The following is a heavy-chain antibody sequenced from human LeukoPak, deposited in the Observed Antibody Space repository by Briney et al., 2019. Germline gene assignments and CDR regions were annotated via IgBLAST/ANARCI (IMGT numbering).Heavy chain of an antibody. D-gene: IGHD5/OR15-5a*01. CDR1: GGSISSSY. Sequence: PSETLSLTCTVAGGSISSSYWSWVRQPPGKELEWIGYIDYSGRTNYNPSLKSRVTMSVDTSKNQFSLRLTSVTAADTAVYYCARHSGSVWSGYFDLWGRGTLVTVSS. CDR3: ARHSGSVWSGYFDL. V-gene: IGHV4-59*08. J-gene: IGHJ2*01. CDR2: IDYSGRT.